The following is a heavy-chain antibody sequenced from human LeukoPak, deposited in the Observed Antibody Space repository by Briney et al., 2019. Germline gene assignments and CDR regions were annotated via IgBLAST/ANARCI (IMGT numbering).Heavy chain of an antibody. Sequence: PSETLSLTCAVYGGSFSGYYWSWIRQPPGKGLEWIGEINHSGSTNYNPSPKSRVTISVDTSKNQFSLKLSSVTAADTAVYYCARRPLDYDFWSGYYPLDYWGQGTLVTVSS. CDR1: GGSFSGYY. CDR2: INHSGST. V-gene: IGHV4-34*01. CDR3: ARRPLDYDFWSGYYPLDY. J-gene: IGHJ4*02. D-gene: IGHD3-3*01.